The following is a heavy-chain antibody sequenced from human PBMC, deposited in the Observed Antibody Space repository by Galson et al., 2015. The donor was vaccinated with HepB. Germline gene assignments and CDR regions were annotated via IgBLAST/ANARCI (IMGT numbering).Heavy chain of an antibody. CDR2: ISYDGSNK. Sequence: SLRLSCAASGFTFSSYAMHWVRQAPGKGLEWVAVISYDGSNKYYADSVKGRFTISRDNSKNTLYLQMNSLRAEDTAVYYCAGIIMVRGPVGDYWGQGTLVTVSS. J-gene: IGHJ4*02. D-gene: IGHD3-10*01. CDR3: AGIIMVRGPVGDY. CDR1: GFTFSSYA. V-gene: IGHV3-30*04.